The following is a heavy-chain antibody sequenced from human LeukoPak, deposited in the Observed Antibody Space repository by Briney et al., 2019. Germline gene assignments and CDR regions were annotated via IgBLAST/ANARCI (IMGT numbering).Heavy chain of an antibody. J-gene: IGHJ6*03. V-gene: IGHV4-31*03. D-gene: IGHD4-11*01. CDR1: GGSISSGGYY. CDR2: IYYSGST. CDR3: ARGEKQSPTVTTLRGYYYMDV. Sequence: SQTLSLTCTVSGGSISSGGYYWSWIRQHPGKGLEWIGYIYYSGSTYDNPSLKSRVTISVDTSKNQFSLKLSSVTAADTAVCYCARGEKQSPTVTTLRGYYYMDVWGKGTTVTVSS.